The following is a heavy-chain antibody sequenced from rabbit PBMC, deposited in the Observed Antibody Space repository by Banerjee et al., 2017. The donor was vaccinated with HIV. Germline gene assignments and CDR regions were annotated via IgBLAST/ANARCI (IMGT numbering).Heavy chain of an antibody. D-gene: IGHD4-1*01. V-gene: IGHV1S40*01. CDR1: GVSFSTSNY. Sequence: QSLEESGGDLVKPGASLTLTCTASGVSFSTSNYMCWVRQAPGKGLEWIACVDTGSSGFTYFASWAKGRFTISKTSSTTVALQMTSLTAADTATYFCARDLDGVIGWNFGWWGPGTLVTVS. CDR3: ARDLDGVIGWNFGW. CDR2: VDTGSSGFT. J-gene: IGHJ6*01.